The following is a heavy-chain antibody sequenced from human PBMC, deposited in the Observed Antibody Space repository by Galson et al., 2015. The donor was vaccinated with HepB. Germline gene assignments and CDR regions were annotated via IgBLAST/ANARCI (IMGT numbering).Heavy chain of an antibody. CDR2: ISGSGRKT. V-gene: IGHV3-23*01. CDR3: AKIMGISVAGEMDS. J-gene: IGHJ4*02. D-gene: IGHD6-13*01. CDR1: GSTSSTYA. Sequence: SLRLSCAASGSTSSTYAMSWVRQAPGKGLEWVSGISGSGRKTHYADSVKGRFTISRDNSKNTLDLQMNSLRADDTAIYYCAKIMGISVAGEMDSWGQGTLVTVSA.